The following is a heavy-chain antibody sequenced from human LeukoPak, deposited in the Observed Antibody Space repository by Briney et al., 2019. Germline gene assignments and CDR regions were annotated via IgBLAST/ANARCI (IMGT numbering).Heavy chain of an antibody. J-gene: IGHJ3*02. CDR1: GFTFSSYG. D-gene: IGHD3-9*01. CDR3: AKGDDILTGYYISTADAFDI. CDR2: IRYDGSNK. V-gene: IGHV3-30*02. Sequence: GGSLRLSCAASGFTFSSYGMHWVRQAPGKGLEWVAFIRYDGSNKYYADSVKGRFTISRDNSKNTLYLQMNSLRAEDTAVYYCAKGDDILTGYYISTADAFDIWGQGTMVTVSS.